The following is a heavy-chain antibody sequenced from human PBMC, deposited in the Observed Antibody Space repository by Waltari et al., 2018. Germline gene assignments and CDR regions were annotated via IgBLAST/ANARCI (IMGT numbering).Heavy chain of an antibody. J-gene: IGHJ4*02. CDR2: SKNRGANYVT. Sequence: EVQLVESGGGLVQPGGSLGLSVAASGFIFSDRYMDWVRPAPGKGLEWVGRSKNRGANYVTEYAASVQGRFTISRDFSQNSLYLQMNSLRTDDTAVYYCTTSISGAINLYWGQGTLVTVSS. CDR3: TTSISGAINLY. V-gene: IGHV3-72*01. D-gene: IGHD3-3*02. CDR1: GFIFSDRY.